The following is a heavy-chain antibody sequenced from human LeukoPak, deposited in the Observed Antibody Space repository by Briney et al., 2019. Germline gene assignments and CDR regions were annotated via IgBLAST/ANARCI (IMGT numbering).Heavy chain of an antibody. J-gene: IGHJ4*02. Sequence: QPGGSLRLSCTASGFIFSTYGMHWVRQAPGKGLEWVAFIQFDGSIEFYIDSVKGRFTISRDNSKNTLYLQMNSLRPEDTSVYYCAKDQQLQPFHYWGRGTLVTVSS. D-gene: IGHD2-2*01. V-gene: IGHV3-30*02. CDR3: AKDQQLQPFHY. CDR2: IQFDGSIE. CDR1: GFIFSTYG.